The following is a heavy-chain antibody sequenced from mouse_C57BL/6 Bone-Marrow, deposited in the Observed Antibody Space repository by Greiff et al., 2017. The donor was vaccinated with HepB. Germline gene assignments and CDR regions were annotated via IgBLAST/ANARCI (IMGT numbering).Heavy chain of an antibody. Sequence: EVQLQQSGPELVKPGASVKISCKASGYTFTDYYMNWVKQSHGKSLEWIGDINPNNGGTSYNQKFKGKATLTVDKSSSTAYMELRSLTSEDSAVYYCARDYGSSYAPYWGQGTTLTVSS. V-gene: IGHV1-26*01. CDR3: ARDYGSSYAPY. J-gene: IGHJ2*01. CDR1: GYTFTDYY. D-gene: IGHD1-1*01. CDR2: INPNNGGT.